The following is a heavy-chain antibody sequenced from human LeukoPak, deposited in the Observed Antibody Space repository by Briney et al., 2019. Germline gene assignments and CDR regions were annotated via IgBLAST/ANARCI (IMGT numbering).Heavy chain of an antibody. J-gene: IGHJ5*02. CDR1: GGPISSYH. V-gene: IGHV4-59*01. CDR3: ARVGSIAAAIGPFDP. Sequence: SETLSLTCTVSGGPISSYHWSWIRQPPGKGLEWIGYIYYSGSTNYNPSLKSRVTISVDTSKNQFSLKLSSVTAADTAVYYCARVGSIAAAIGPFDPWGQGTLVTVSS. D-gene: IGHD6-13*01. CDR2: IYYSGST.